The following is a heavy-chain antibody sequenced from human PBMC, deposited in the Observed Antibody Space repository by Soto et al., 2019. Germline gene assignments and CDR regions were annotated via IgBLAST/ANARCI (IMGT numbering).Heavy chain of an antibody. CDR3: AKGVVVANTYFQH. D-gene: IGHD2-15*01. Sequence: QVQLVESGGGVVQPGRSLRLSCAASGFTFSSYGMHWVRQAPGKGLEWVAVISYDGSDKYYADSVKGRFTISRDTSNNTLYLQMDSLRDEDTAVYSCAKGVVVANTYFQHWGQGTLVTVAA. CDR2: ISYDGSDK. CDR1: GFTFSSYG. J-gene: IGHJ1*01. V-gene: IGHV3-30*18.